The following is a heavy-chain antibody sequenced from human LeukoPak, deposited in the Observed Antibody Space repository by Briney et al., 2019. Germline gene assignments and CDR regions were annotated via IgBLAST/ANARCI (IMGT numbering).Heavy chain of an antibody. V-gene: IGHV3-7*01. CDR2: IKKTGSET. J-gene: IGHJ4*02. D-gene: IGHD2-15*01. Sequence: GGSLRLSCAASGFTFSHFWMSWDRQAPGKGLEWVAYIKKTGSETYYVDSVKGRFTITRDNTRHSLLLQMYSLRAEDTAVYFCAREDGYCSGGNCYSYFDSWGQGTLVTVSS. CDR3: AREDGYCSGGNCYSYFDS. CDR1: GFTFSHFW.